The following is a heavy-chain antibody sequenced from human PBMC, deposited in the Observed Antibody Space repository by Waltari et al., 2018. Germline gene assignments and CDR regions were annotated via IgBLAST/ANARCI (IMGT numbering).Heavy chain of an antibody. V-gene: IGHV1-2*02. D-gene: IGHD3-3*01. J-gene: IGHJ4*02. CDR1: GYTFTGYY. Sequence: QVQLVQSGAEVKKPGASVKVSCKASGYTFTGYYMHWVRQAPGQGLEWMGWINPNRGGTNYAQKFQGRVTMTRDTSISTAYMELSRLRSDDTAVYYCARGRGLRFLEWLLPHWGQGTLVTVSS. CDR3: ARGRGLRFLEWLLPH. CDR2: INPNRGGT.